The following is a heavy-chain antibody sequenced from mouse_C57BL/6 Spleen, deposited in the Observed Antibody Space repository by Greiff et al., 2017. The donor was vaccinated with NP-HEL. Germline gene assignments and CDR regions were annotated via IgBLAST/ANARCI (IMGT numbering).Heavy chain of an antibody. V-gene: IGHV5-17*01. J-gene: IGHJ2*01. Sequence: EVQRVESGGGLVKPGGSLKLSCAASGFTFSDYGMHWVRQAPEKGLEWVAYISSGSSTLYYAYTVKGRFTISRDHAKNTLFLQMTSLRSEDTAMYYCARGAYGYYFDYWGQGTTLTVSS. CDR1: GFTFSDYG. D-gene: IGHD1-2*01. CDR2: ISSGSSTL. CDR3: ARGAYGYYFDY.